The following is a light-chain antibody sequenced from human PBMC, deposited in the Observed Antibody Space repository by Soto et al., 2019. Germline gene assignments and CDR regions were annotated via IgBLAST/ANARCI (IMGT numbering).Light chain of an antibody. J-gene: IGLJ2*01. Sequence: QSVLTQPPSASGSPGQSVTISCTGTSSDVGDYKFVSWYQQHPGKAPKLLIYEVSRRPSGVPDRFSGSKSSNTASLTVSGLQVEDEADYYCSSYAGNNNVVFGGGTKLTVL. CDR3: SSYAGNNNVV. CDR2: EVS. CDR1: SSDVGDYKF. V-gene: IGLV2-8*01.